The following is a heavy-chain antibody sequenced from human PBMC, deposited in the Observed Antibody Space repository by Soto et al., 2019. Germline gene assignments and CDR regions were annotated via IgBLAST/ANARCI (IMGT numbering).Heavy chain of an antibody. CDR2: MNPNSGNT. CDR1: GYTLTSYD. V-gene: IGHV1-8*01. J-gene: IGHJ4*02. D-gene: IGHD5-12*01. Sequence: APVKVSCKASGYTLTSYDINWVRQATGPGLEWMGWMNPNSGNTGYAQKFQGRVTMTRNTSINTAYMELSSLRSEDTAVYFCAREGGYSGYDLDYWGPGTLVTVSS. CDR3: AREGGYSGYDLDY.